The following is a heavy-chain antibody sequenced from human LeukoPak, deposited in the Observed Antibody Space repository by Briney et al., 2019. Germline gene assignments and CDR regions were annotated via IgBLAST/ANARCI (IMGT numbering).Heavy chain of an antibody. CDR3: AKDTEGSGWYGSYYFDY. CDR2: ISGSGGST. Sequence: GGSLRLSCAASGFTFSSYAMSWVRQAPGKGLERVSAISGSGGSTYYADSVKGRFTISRDNSKNTLYLQMNSLRAEDTAVYYCAKDTEGSGWYGSYYFDYWGQGTLVTVSS. V-gene: IGHV3-23*01. CDR1: GFTFSSYA. D-gene: IGHD6-19*01. J-gene: IGHJ4*02.